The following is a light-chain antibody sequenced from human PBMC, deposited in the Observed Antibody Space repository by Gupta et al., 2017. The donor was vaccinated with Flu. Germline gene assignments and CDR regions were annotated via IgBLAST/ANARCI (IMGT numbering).Light chain of an antibody. J-gene: IGLJ1*01. V-gene: IGLV1-44*01. Sequence: SLLTHPPSASGTPGQRATISCSGSYSSIGSNTVNWYQQLPGRAPKLLIYRNNKRPSGVPDRFSGSQSGTSASLAISGLQAEDEAEYYCSAWDDSLKGFVFGTGTKVIVL. CDR3: SAWDDSLKGFV. CDR1: YSSIGSNT. CDR2: RNN.